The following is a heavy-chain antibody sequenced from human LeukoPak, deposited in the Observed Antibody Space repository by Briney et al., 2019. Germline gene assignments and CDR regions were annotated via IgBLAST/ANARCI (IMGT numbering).Heavy chain of an antibody. V-gene: IGHV3-30*03. J-gene: IGHJ4*02. Sequence: GGSLRLSRAPSGFTFSRHGMHWVRQAPGKGLEWVAIISNDGSRKYYAHSVEGRFTISRDNSKNTLYLQMDSQRAEDTAVYYCARDRAWNYFDYWGQGTLVTVSS. CDR1: GFTFSRHG. CDR3: ARDRAWNYFDY. CDR2: ISNDGSRK. D-gene: IGHD3-3*01.